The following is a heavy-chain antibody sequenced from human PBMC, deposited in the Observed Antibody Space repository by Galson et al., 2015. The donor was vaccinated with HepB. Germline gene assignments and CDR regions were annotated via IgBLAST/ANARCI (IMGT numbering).Heavy chain of an antibody. CDR3: SGLADFSGYSSS. CDR1: GFTFSGSA. Sequence: SLRLSCAASGFTFSGSAIHWVRQTSGKGLEWVGRIRSKAYSYATAYVASVKGRFTISRDDSKNTAYLHMQSLKTEDTAVYYCSGLADFSGYSSSWGQGTLVTVSS. D-gene: IGHD6-13*01. V-gene: IGHV3-73*01. CDR2: IRSKAYSYAT. J-gene: IGHJ4*02.